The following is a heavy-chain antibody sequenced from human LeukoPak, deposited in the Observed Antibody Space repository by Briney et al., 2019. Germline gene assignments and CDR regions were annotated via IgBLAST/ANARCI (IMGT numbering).Heavy chain of an antibody. CDR3: TRNSGWYGLS. D-gene: IGHD6-19*01. V-gene: IGHV3-48*03. CDR2: ISSSGNTI. CDR1: GFSFSSYE. Sequence: PGGSLRLSCAASGFSFSSYEMNWVRQAPGKGLEWVSYISSSGNTIYYADSVKGRFTISRDNSNNTLFLHLNSLRGEDTAVYYCTRNSGWYGLSWGQGTLVTVSS. J-gene: IGHJ1*01.